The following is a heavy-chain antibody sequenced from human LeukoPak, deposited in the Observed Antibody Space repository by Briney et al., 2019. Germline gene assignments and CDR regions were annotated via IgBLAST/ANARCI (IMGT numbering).Heavy chain of an antibody. J-gene: IGHJ3*02. CDR2: ISGSGAST. CDR3: AQEDDVVTTWSGFNM. Sequence: GGSLRLSCLTSGFTFSTNAMSWVRQAPGKGLEWISGISGSGASTYYADSVTGRFTISRDNSRNTLYLQMTSLRVEDTALYYCAQEDDVVTTWSGFNMWGQGTMVTVSS. V-gene: IGHV3-23*01. D-gene: IGHD2-21*02. CDR1: GFTFSTNA.